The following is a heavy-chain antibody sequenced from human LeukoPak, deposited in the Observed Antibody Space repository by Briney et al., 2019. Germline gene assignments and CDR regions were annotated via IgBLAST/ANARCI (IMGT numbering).Heavy chain of an antibody. Sequence: GGSLRLSCAASGFTFSIYGMHWVRQAPGKGLEWVTFIRYDGSNKNYADSVEGRFTISRDNSKSTLYLQMNSLRAEDTAVYYCAKGNRYYYDSSGYYPLSYIDYWGQGTLVTVSS. CDR3: AKGNRYYYDSSGYYPLSYIDY. CDR1: GFTFSIYG. D-gene: IGHD3-22*01. V-gene: IGHV3-30*02. J-gene: IGHJ4*02. CDR2: IRYDGSNK.